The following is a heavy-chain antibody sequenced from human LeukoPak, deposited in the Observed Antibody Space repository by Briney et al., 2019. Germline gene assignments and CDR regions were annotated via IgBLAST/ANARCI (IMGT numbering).Heavy chain of an antibody. CDR1: GGSFSAYY. V-gene: IGHV4-34*01. D-gene: IGHD3-10*01. CDR3: ARYSGESNWFDP. CDR2: INHNGTT. J-gene: IGHJ5*02. Sequence: SETLSLTCAVYGGSFSAYYWSWIRQPPDKGLEWIGDINHNGTTNYNPSLKSRVTISVDTSKNQFSLKLTSVTAPDTAVYYCARYSGESNWFDPWGQGTLVTVSS.